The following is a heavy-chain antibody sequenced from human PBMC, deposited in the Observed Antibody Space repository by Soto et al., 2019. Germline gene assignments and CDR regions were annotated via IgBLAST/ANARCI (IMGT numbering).Heavy chain of an antibody. CDR3: ARDRTAGEGFDP. J-gene: IGHJ5*02. CDR1: GFTFSSYG. Sequence: ESGGGVVQPGRSLRLSCAASGFTFSSYGMHWVRQAPGKGLEWVAVIWYDGSNKYYADSVKGRFTISRDNSKNTLYLQMNSLRAEDTAVYYCARDRTAGEGFDPWGQGTLVTVSS. CDR2: IWYDGSNK. V-gene: IGHV3-33*01.